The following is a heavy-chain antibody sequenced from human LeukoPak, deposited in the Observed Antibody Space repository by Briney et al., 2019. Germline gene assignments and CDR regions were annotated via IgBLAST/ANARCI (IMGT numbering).Heavy chain of an antibody. Sequence: SETLSLTCTVSGGSISSNTYFWGWIRQPPGKGLEGIGKIFKSETTYYNPTLKSRVTISVDTSKNQFSLKLSSVTAADTAVYYCARLKNWNYGQYYFDYWGQGTLVTVSS. CDR1: GGSISSNTYF. CDR2: IFKSETT. V-gene: IGHV4-39*01. J-gene: IGHJ4*02. D-gene: IGHD1-7*01. CDR3: ARLKNWNYGQYYFDY.